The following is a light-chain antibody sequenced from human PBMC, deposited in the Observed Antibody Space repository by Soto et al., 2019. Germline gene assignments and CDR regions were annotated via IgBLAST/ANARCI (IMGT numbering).Light chain of an antibody. CDR1: QSVSSSY. J-gene: IGKJ4*02. CDR2: GAS. Sequence: EIMFTQSPCTLSLSPGETATLTCRASQSVSSSYLAWYQQKPGQAPRLLFYGASSRGTGIPDWFSGSGSGTYFTLTISRLEPDYFAVYYCQQYGNSRTFGGGTKVDIK. V-gene: IGKV3-20*01. CDR3: QQYGNSRT.